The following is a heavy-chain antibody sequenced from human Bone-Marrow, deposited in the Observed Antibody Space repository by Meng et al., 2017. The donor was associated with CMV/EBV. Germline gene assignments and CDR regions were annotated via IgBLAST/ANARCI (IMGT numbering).Heavy chain of an antibody. CDR1: GFTVSSNY. Sequence: GESLKISCAASGFTVSSNYMSWVRQAPGKGLEWVSVIYSGGSTYYADSVQGRFTISRDNSKNTLYLQMNSLRAEDTAVYYCARAKLPPRTYEFWSGYVDSWGQGMLVTVSS. J-gene: IGHJ4*02. V-gene: IGHV3-53*01. D-gene: IGHD3-3*01. CDR2: IYSGGST. CDR3: ARAKLPPRTYEFWSGYVDS.